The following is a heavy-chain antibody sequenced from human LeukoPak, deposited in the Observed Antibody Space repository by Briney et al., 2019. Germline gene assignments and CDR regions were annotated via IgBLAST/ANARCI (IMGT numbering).Heavy chain of an antibody. CDR3: ASGVVVPELHNYYYYYGMDV. J-gene: IGHJ6*02. CDR2: IIPIFGTA. V-gene: IGHV1-69*13. Sequence: SVKVSCKASGGTFSSYAISWVRQAPGQGLEWMGGIIPIFGTANYAQKFQGRVTITADESTSTAYMELSSLRSEDTAVYYCASGVVVPELHNYYYYYGMDVWGQGTTVTVSS. CDR1: GGTFSSYA. D-gene: IGHD2-2*01.